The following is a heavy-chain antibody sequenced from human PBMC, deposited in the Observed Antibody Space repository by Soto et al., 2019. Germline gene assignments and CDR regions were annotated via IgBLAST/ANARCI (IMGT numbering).Heavy chain of an antibody. CDR1: GDSFSSNSAA. Sequence: SQTLSLTCAISGDSFSSNSAAWNWIRQSPSRGLEWLGRTYYRSKWYNDYAVSVKSRITINPDASKNQFSLQLNSVTPEDTAVYYCARVLHMRAVAGIYYYYYGMDVWGQGTTVTVSS. D-gene: IGHD6-19*01. CDR3: ARVLHMRAVAGIYYYYYGMDV. J-gene: IGHJ6*02. V-gene: IGHV6-1*01. CDR2: TYYRSKWYN.